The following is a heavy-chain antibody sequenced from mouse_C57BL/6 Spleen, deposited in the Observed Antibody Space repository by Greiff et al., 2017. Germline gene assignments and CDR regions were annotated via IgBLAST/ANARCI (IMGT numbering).Heavy chain of an antibody. J-gene: IGHJ2*01. D-gene: IGHD4-1*01. CDR3: TREGLGRRYFDY. Sequence: EVQGVESGEGLVKPGGSLKLSCAASGFTFSSYAMSWVRQTPEKRLEWVAYISSGGDYIYYADTVKGRFTISRDNARNTLYLQMSSLKSEDTAMYYCTREGLGRRYFDYWGQGTTLTVSS. CDR2: ISSGGDYI. CDR1: GFTFSSYA. V-gene: IGHV5-9-1*02.